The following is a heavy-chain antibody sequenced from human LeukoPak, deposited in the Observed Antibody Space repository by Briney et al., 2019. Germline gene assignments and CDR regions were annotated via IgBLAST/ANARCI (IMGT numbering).Heavy chain of an antibody. Sequence: GTSVKVSCKASGFTFSSSVMKWVRQARGQRLEWIGWIVVDSGNTNYAQKFQERVTTTRDMSASTAYMELSSLTSEDTAVYYCAAERHDSSGYYYFDYWGQGTLVTVSS. CDR1: GFTFSSSV. CDR3: AAERHDSSGYYYFDY. CDR2: IVVDSGNT. J-gene: IGHJ4*02. V-gene: IGHV1-58*02. D-gene: IGHD3-22*01.